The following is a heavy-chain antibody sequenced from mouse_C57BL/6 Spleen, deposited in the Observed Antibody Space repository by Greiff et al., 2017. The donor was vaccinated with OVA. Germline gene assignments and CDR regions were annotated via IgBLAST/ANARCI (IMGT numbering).Heavy chain of an antibody. CDR2: IRNKANGYTP. CDR1: GFTFTDYY. J-gene: IGHJ3*01. V-gene: IGHV7-3*01. CDR3: ARYLYYGNYGFAY. D-gene: IGHD2-1*01. Sequence: EVQGVESGGGLVQPGGSLSLSCAASGFTFTDYYMSWVRQPPGKALEWLGFIRNKANGYTPEYSASVKGRFTISRDNSQSILYLQMNALRAEDSATYYCARYLYYGNYGFAYWGQGTLVTVSA.